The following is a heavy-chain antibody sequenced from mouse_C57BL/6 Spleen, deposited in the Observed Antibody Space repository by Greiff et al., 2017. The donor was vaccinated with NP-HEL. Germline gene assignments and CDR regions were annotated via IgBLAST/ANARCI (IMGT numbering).Heavy chain of an antibody. J-gene: IGHJ2*01. Sequence: EVKLVESGPGLVKPSQSLSLTCSVTGYSITSGYYWNWIRQFPGNKLEWMGYISYDGSNNYNPSLKNRISITRDTSKNQFFLKLNSVTTEDTATYYCARCNLYYEGYYFDYWGQGTTLTVSS. CDR3: ARCNLYYEGYYFDY. D-gene: IGHD1-1*02. V-gene: IGHV3-6*01. CDR1: GYSITSGYY. CDR2: ISYDGSN.